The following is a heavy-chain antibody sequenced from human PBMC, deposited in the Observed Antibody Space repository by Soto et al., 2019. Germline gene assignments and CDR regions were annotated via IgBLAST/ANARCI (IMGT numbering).Heavy chain of an antibody. J-gene: IGHJ4*02. CDR3: ARSIVVGTALDY. D-gene: IGHD2-21*02. V-gene: IGHV1-3*05. CDR2: INAGNGNT. Sequence: QVQLVQSGAEEKKPGASVKVSCKASGYTFTSYAMHWVRQAPGQRLEWMGWINAGNGNTKYSKKFQGRVTITRDTAAGTAYMELSSLSSEDTAVYYCARSIVVGTALDYWGQGTLVTVSS. CDR1: GYTFTSYA.